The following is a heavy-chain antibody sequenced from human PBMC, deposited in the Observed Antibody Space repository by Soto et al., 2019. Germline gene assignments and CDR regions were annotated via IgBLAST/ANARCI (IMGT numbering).Heavy chain of an antibody. CDR2: IIPIFGTA. CDR1: GGTFSSYA. V-gene: IGHV1-69*13. D-gene: IGHD3-9*01. CDR3: ARNLLEDYDILTGPDNYYYGMDV. Sequence: ASVKVSCKASGGTFSSYAISWVRQAPGQGLEWMGGIIPIFGTANYAQKFQGRVTITADESTSTAYMELSSLRSEDTAVYYCARNLLEDYDILTGPDNYYYGMDVWGQGTTVTVS. J-gene: IGHJ6*02.